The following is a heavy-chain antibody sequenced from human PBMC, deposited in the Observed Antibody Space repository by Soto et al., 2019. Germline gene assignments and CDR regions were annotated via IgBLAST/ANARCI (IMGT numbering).Heavy chain of an antibody. Sequence: SLRLSCAASGFTFYDYAIHFFRQVPVKGLEWVSGINWNSGSIGYGDSVKGRFAISRDNAKNSLHLQMNSLSAEDTAFYYCVKDESINWYSGHFRHWGQGTLVTVSS. CDR2: INWNSGSI. CDR1: GFTFYDYA. CDR3: VKDESINWYSGHFRH. V-gene: IGHV3-9*01. D-gene: IGHD6-13*01. J-gene: IGHJ1*01.